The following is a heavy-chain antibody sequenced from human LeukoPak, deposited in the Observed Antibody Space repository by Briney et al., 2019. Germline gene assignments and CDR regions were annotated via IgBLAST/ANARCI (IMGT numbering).Heavy chain of an antibody. D-gene: IGHD6-13*01. Sequence: PGGSLRLSCAASGFTFSSYAMSWVRQAPGKGLECVSSIGGSGIGTYYADSVKGRFTIPRDNSKNTLYLQMNSLRAEDTAVYYCARDGRGYSSSYFTWHWFDPWGQGTLVTVSS. CDR3: ARDGRGYSSSYFTWHWFDP. CDR2: IGGSGIGT. CDR1: GFTFSSYA. V-gene: IGHV3-23*01. J-gene: IGHJ5*02.